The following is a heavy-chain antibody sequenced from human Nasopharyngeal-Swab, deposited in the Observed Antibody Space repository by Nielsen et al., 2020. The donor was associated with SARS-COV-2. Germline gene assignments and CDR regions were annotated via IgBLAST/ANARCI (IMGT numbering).Heavy chain of an antibody. V-gene: IGHV3-21*01. CDR1: GFTFSSYS. J-gene: IGHJ4*02. CDR2: ISSSSSYI. D-gene: IGHD3-22*01. Sequence: GESLKISCAASGFTFSSYSMNWVRQAPGKGLEWVSSISSSSSYIYYADSVKGRFTISRDNAKNSLYLQMNGLRDEDTAVYYCARDRWYYYDSSGEIDWGQGTLVTVSS. CDR3: ARDRWYYYDSSGEID.